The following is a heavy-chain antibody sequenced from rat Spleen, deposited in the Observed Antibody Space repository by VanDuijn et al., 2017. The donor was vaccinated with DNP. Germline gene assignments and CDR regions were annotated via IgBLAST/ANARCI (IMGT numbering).Heavy chain of an antibody. CDR1: GFTFNNYW. Sequence: EVQLVESGGGLVQPGRSLKLSCVASGFTFNNYWMTWIRQAPGKGLEWVASISTGGDSTYYRDSVKGRFTISRDNAKNTLYLQMDSLRSEDTATYYCAGRPPPTRGPFDYWGQGVTVTVSS. V-gene: IGHV5-31*01. J-gene: IGHJ2*01. CDR2: ISTGGDST. D-gene: IGHD1-4*01. CDR3: AGRPPPTRGPFDY.